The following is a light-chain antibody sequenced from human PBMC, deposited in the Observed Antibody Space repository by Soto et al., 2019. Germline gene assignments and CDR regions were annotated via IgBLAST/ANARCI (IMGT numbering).Light chain of an antibody. CDR3: QQSYSTPIT. Sequence: DIQMTQSPSSLSASVGDRVTITCRASQSISSYLNWYQQKPGKAPKLLIYAASSLQSGVPSRFSGSGSGTHFTLTISSLQPEDFATYYCQQSYSTPITFGQGTRL. CDR2: AAS. J-gene: IGKJ5*01. CDR1: QSISSY. V-gene: IGKV1-39*01.